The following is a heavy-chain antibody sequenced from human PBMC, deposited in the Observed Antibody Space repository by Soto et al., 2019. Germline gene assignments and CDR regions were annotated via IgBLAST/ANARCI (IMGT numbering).Heavy chain of an antibody. J-gene: IGHJ4*02. CDR3: EPPHSHGTVRSDLDY. Sequence: ASVKVSCKASGYTLNYYAMHWVRQAPGQGLEWMGFINPSGGSTTYAQNFQGRVTMTRDTSTGTVYMELSSLRSEDTAFYFCEPPHSHGTVRSDLDYRGKGPPVTVSS. CDR2: INPSGGST. D-gene: IGHD5-18*01. CDR1: GYTLNYYA. V-gene: IGHV1-46*02.